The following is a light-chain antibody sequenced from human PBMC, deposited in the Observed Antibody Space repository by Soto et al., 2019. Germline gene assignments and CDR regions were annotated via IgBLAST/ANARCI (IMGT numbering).Light chain of an antibody. V-gene: IGLV2-14*01. J-gene: IGLJ1*01. CDR1: SSDVGGYNY. CDR3: SSYTSRSTLDYV. CDR2: EVS. Sequence: QSVLTQPASVSGSPGQSITISCTGTSSDVGGYNYVSWYQQHPGKALKLMIYEVSNRPSGVSNRFSGSKSGNTASLTISGLQAEDEADYYCSSYTSRSTLDYVFGSGTKLTVL.